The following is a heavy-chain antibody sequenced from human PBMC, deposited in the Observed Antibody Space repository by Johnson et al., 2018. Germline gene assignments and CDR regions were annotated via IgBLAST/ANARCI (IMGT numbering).Heavy chain of an antibody. D-gene: IGHD3-22*01. CDR1: GFTFGDYA. J-gene: IGHJ3*02. CDR2: ISWNSGDK. V-gene: IGHV3-9*01. CDR3: AKGDSNGDALEAFDI. Sequence: VQLGQAGGTLVPPSRSLSLSCAASGFTFGDYAMHWVRQAPGKGLEWVSCISWNSGDKGYADSVKGRFTISRDNANNSLYPETKGLRPEETALYYCAKGDSNGDALEAFDIWGQGTMVTVSS.